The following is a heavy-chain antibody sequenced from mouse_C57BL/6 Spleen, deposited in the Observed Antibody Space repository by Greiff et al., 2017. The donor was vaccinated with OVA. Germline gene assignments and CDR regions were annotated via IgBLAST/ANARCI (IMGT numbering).Heavy chain of an antibody. CDR1: GFNIKDDY. J-gene: IGHJ1*03. CDR2: IDPENGDT. Sequence: VQLQQSGAELVRPGASVKLSCTASGFNIKDDYMHWVKQRPEQGLEWIGWIDPENGDTEYASKFQGKATITADTSSNTAYLQLSSLTSEDTAVYYWTTQVYWYFDVWGTGTTVTVSS. CDR3: TTQVYWYFDV. V-gene: IGHV14-4*01.